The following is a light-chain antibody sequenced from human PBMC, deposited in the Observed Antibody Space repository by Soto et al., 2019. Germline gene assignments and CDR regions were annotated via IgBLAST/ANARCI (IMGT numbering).Light chain of an antibody. CDR2: DVS. V-gene: IGKV1-5*01. CDR1: QSINNL. J-gene: IGKJ4*01. CDR3: QHYNDRPLT. Sequence: DVQMTQSPSTLSASVGDRVTITCRASQSINNLLAWYQQKPGKAPKFLIYDVSTLESGVPSRFSGSGSGTEFTLTISSLQSEDFAVYSCQHYNDRPLTFGGVTKVEIK.